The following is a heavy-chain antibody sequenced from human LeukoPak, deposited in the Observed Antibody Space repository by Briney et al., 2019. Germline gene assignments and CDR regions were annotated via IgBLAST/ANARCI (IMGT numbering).Heavy chain of an antibody. CDR1: GFTFSSYA. J-gene: IGHJ4*02. D-gene: IGHD3-22*01. Sequence: GGSLRLSCAASGFTFSSYAMSWVRQAPGKGLEWVSGISGSGGSTYYADSVKGRFAISRDNAKNSLYLQMNSLRAEDTAVYYCARGGYYDSSGYYYFRWGQGTLVTVSS. V-gene: IGHV3-23*01. CDR2: ISGSGGST. CDR3: ARGGYYDSSGYYYFR.